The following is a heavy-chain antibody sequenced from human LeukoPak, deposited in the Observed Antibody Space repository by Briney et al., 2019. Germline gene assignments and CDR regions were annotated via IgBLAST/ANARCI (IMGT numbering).Heavy chain of an antibody. CDR2: INSDGSST. D-gene: IGHD3-10*01. V-gene: IGHV3-74*01. Sequence: GGSLRLSCAASGFTFSSYWMHWVRQAPGKGLVWVSRINSDGSSTSYADSVRGRFSISRDNAKNTLYPQMDSLRAEDTAVYYCARDGITMRILEYWGQGTLVTVSS. J-gene: IGHJ4*02. CDR3: ARDGITMRILEY. CDR1: GFTFSSYW.